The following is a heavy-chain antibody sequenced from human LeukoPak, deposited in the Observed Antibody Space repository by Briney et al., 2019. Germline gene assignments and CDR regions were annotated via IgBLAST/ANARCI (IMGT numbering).Heavy chain of an antibody. J-gene: IGHJ3*02. CDR2: IYYNGST. V-gene: IGHV4-59*08. CDR1: GGSISSYY. D-gene: IGHD1-26*01. Sequence: PSETLSLTCTVSGGSISSYYWSWIRQPPGKGLEWIGYIYYNGSTNYNPSLKSRVTISVDTSKNQFSLKLSSVTAADTAVYYCARGVKDHIVGATDAFDIWGQGTMVTVSS. CDR3: ARGVKDHIVGATDAFDI.